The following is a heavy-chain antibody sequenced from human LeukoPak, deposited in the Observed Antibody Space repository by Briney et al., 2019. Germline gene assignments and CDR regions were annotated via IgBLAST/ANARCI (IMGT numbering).Heavy chain of an antibody. J-gene: IGHJ4*02. Sequence: PGGSLRLSCAASGFTFSSYAMSWVRQAPGKGLELVPVISSSGGNTYYADSVKGRFTIARDNSKNTLYLQMNSLRAEDTGIYYCAKAYHYCAGSSFDYWGQGTLVTVSS. D-gene: IGHD3-10*01. CDR2: ISSSGGNT. V-gene: IGHV3-23*01. CDR3: AKAYHYCAGSSFDY. CDR1: GFTFSSYA.